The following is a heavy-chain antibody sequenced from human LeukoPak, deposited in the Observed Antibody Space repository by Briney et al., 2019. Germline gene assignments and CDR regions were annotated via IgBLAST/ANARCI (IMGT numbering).Heavy chain of an antibody. D-gene: IGHD3-9*01. CDR3: ARGSRPVYNLLTGKRYFDY. Sequence: GASVKVSCKASGYTFTAYYMHWVRQAPGQGLEWMGWINPNSGGTNYAQKFRGRLTMTRDMSTSTVYMELSSLRSEDTAVYYCARGSRPVYNLLTGKRYFDYWGQGTLLTVSS. V-gene: IGHV1-2*02. J-gene: IGHJ4*02. CDR2: INPNSGGT. CDR1: GYTFTAYY.